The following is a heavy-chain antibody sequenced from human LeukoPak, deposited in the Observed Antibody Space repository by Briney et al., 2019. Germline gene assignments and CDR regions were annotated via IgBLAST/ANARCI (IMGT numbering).Heavy chain of an antibody. D-gene: IGHD3-16*01. J-gene: IGHJ4*02. Sequence: GGSLRLSCAASGFTFTNYWMHWIRQAPGKGLVWVSRVLSDGSRISYADSVKGRFTISRDNAKNTLYLQMESLRAEDTALYYCAKDYAVGSIDYWGQGTLVTVSS. CDR2: VLSDGSRI. CDR1: GFTFTNYW. V-gene: IGHV3-74*01. CDR3: AKDYAVGSIDY.